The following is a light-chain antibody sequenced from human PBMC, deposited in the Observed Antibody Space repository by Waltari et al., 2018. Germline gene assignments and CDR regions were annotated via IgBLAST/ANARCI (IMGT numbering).Light chain of an antibody. V-gene: IGLV2-23*02. CDR1: SSNIGDYNL. CDR2: YVT. J-gene: IGLJ3*02. CDR3: CSYSTSGSWM. Sequence: QSALTQPASVSGSPGQPITIPCTGTSSNIGDYNLVSWFQHHPGKVPQLVMYYVTKRPSGISDRFSGSKSGNTASLTISTLQADDEADYYCCSYSTSGSWMFGGGTKVTVL.